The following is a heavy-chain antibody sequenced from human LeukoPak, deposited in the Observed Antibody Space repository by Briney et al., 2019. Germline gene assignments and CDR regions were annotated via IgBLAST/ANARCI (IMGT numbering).Heavy chain of an antibody. CDR2: IYSTGST. Sequence: SETLSLTCTVSGGSISNYYWSWIRRPAGKGLEWIGRIYSTGSTNYNPSLKSRVTMSVDTSKNQFSLRLRSVTAADTAVYYCARQIASAGTTGFDFWGQGALVTVSS. J-gene: IGHJ4*02. V-gene: IGHV4-4*07. CDR3: ARQIASAGTTGFDF. CDR1: GGSISNYY. D-gene: IGHD6-13*01.